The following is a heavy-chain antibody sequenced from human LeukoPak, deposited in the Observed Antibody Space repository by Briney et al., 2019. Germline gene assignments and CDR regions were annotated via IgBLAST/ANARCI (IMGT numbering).Heavy chain of an antibody. CDR3: ARGLLFDWSYYFDY. J-gene: IGHJ4*02. V-gene: IGHV3-66*01. Sequence: GGSLRLSCAASGFTVSSNYVSWVRQAPGKRLEWVSVIYSGGSTYYADSVKGRFTISRDNSKNTLYLQMNSLRAEDTGVYYCARGLLFDWSYYFDYWGQGTLVTVSS. CDR1: GFTVSSNY. CDR2: IYSGGST. D-gene: IGHD3-9*01.